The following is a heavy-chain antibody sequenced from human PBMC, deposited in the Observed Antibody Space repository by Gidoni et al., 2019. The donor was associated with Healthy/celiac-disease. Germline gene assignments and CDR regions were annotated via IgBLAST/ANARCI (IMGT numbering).Heavy chain of an antibody. CDR2: INHSGST. CDR1: GGSFSGYY. CDR3: ARHRGGYNLGPFYYYGMDV. Sequence: QVQLQQWGAGLLKPSETLSLTCAVYGGSFSGYYWSWIRQPPGKGLEWIGEINHSGSTNYNPSLKSRVTISVDTSKNQFSLKLSSVTAADTAVYYCARHRGGYNLGPFYYYGMDVWGQGTTVTVSS. V-gene: IGHV4-34*01. D-gene: IGHD5-12*01. J-gene: IGHJ6*02.